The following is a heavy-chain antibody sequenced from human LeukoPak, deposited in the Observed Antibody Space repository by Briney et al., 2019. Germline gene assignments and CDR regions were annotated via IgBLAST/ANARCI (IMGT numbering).Heavy chain of an antibody. CDR3: ARGARALPGVGHFDY. CDR1: GYTFTGYY. D-gene: IGHD3-3*01. CDR2: MNPNSGNT. J-gene: IGHJ4*02. Sequence: ASVKVSCKASGYTFTGYYMHWVRQATGQGLEWMGWMNPNSGNTGYAQKFQGRVTMTRNTSISTAYMELSSLRSEDTAVYYCARGARALPGVGHFDYWGQGTLVTVSS. V-gene: IGHV1-8*02.